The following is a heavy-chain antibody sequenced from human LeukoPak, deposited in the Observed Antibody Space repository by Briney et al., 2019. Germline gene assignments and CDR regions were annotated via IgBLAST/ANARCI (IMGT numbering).Heavy chain of an antibody. Sequence: ASVKVSCKASGYTFTSYDINWVRQATGQGLEWMGWMNPNSGNTGYAQKFQGRVTMTRNTSISTAYMELSSLRSEDTAVYYCARGLKRSMVRRAQRYYFDYWGQGTLVTVSS. V-gene: IGHV1-8*01. CDR2: MNPNSGNT. CDR3: ARGLKRSMVRRAQRYYFDY. CDR1: GYTFTSYD. D-gene: IGHD3-10*01. J-gene: IGHJ4*02.